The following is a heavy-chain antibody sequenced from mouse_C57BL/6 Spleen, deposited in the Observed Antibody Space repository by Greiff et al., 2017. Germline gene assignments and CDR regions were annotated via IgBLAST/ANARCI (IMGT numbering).Heavy chain of an antibody. CDR3: ARNYGSSWYFDV. CDR1: GYTFTSYW. CDR2: IHPNSGST. V-gene: IGHV1-64*01. Sequence: VKLQQPGAELVKPGASVKLSCKASGYTFTSYWMHWVKQRPGQGLEWIGMIHPNSGSTNYNEKFKSKATLTVDKSSSTAYMQLSSLTSEDSAVYYCARNYGSSWYFDVWGTGTTVTVSS. D-gene: IGHD1-1*01. J-gene: IGHJ1*03.